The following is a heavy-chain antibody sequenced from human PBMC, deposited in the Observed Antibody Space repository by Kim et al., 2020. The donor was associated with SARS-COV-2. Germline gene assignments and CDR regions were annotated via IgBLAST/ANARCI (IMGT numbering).Heavy chain of an antibody. V-gene: IGHV1-24*01. Sequence: ASVKVSCKVSGYTLTELSMHWVRQAPGKGLEWMGGFDPEDGETIYAQKFQGRVTMTEDTSTDTAYMELSSLRSEDTAVYYCATRRWFGENLDAFDIWGQGTMVTVSS. CDR1: GYTLTELS. J-gene: IGHJ3*02. CDR3: ATRRWFGENLDAFDI. D-gene: IGHD3-10*01. CDR2: FDPEDGET.